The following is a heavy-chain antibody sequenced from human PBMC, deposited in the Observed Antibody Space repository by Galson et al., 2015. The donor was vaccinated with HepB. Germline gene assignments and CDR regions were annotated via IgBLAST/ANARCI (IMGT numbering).Heavy chain of an antibody. CDR1: GFTFSSYG. V-gene: IGHV3-33*01. D-gene: IGHD5-18*01. Sequence: SLRLSCAASGFTFSSYGMHWVRQAPGKGLEWVAVIWYDGSNKYYADSVKGRFTISRDNSKNTLYLQTNSLRAEDTAVYYCARNTAPEQFDYWGQGTLVTVSS. CDR2: IWYDGSNK. J-gene: IGHJ4*02. CDR3: ARNTAPEQFDY.